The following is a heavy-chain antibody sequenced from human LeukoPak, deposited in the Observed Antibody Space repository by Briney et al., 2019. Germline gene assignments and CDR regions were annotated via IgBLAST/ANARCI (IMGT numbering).Heavy chain of an antibody. D-gene: IGHD6-19*01. V-gene: IGHV1-2*02. J-gene: IGHJ4*02. CDR3: ARDPLAGRIGYSSGWYVFNYFDY. Sequence: ASVKVSCKASGYTFTGYSMHWVRQAPGQGLEWMGWINPNSGGTNYAQKFQGRVTMTRDTSISTAYMELSRLRSDDTAVYYCARDPLAGRIGYSSGWYVFNYFDYWGQGTLVTVSS. CDR2: INPNSGGT. CDR1: GYTFTGYS.